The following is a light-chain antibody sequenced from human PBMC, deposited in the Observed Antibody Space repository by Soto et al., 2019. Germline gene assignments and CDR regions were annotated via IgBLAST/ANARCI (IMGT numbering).Light chain of an antibody. CDR2: GAS. J-gene: IGKJ4*01. CDR3: QQRINWPLT. CDR1: QSISSH. V-gene: IGKV3-11*01. Sequence: EIVLTQSPATLSLCPGERATLSCRASQSISSHLARYQQKPGQAPRLLIYGASNRATGIPARFSGSGSGTDFTLTISSLEPEDFAVYYCQQRINWPLTFGGGTKVEIK.